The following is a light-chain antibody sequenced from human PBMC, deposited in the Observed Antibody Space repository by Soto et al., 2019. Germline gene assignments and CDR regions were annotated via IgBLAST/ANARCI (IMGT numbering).Light chain of an antibody. V-gene: IGLV2-8*01. J-gene: IGLJ2*01. CDR1: SSDVGGYNY. CDR2: DVS. CDR3: SSYGGSNNLV. Sequence: QSVLTQPPSASGSPGQSVTISCTGTSSDVGGYNYVSWYQQHPGKAPKLMIYDVSKRPSGVPDRFSGSKSGNTASLTVSGLQAEDEADYYCSSYGGSNNLVFGGGTKLSVL.